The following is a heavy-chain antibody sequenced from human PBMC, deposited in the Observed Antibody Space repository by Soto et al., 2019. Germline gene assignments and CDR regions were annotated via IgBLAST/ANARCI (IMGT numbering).Heavy chain of an antibody. CDR2: IKSDGSST. CDR3: ARDRPEVLNPTDHPMFDY. Sequence: EVQLVESGGGLVKPGGSLRLSCAASGFIFSSHWMHWVRQDPVRGLVWVARIKSDGSSTAYADSVKGRFTISRDNAKNTLSLQMNSLRVEDTAVYYCARDRPEVLNPTDHPMFDYWGRGTLVTVSS. D-gene: IGHD2-8*02. CDR1: GFIFSSHW. V-gene: IGHV3-74*01. J-gene: IGHJ4*02.